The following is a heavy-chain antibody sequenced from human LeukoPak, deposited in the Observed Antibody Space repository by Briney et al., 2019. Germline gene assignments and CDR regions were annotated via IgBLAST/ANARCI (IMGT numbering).Heavy chain of an antibody. D-gene: IGHD3-10*01. J-gene: IGHJ4*02. Sequence: PSETLSLTCAVSGGSISSYYWSWIRQPAGKGLEWIGRIYTSGSTNYNPSLKSRVTMSVDTSKNQLSLKLSSVTAADTAVYYCARSRGFGVLDFNYWGQGTLVTVSS. CDR1: GGSISSYY. V-gene: IGHV4-4*07. CDR3: ARSRGFGVLDFNY. CDR2: IYTSGST.